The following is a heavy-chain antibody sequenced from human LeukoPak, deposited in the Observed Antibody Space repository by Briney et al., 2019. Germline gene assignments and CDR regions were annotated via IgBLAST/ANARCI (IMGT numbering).Heavy chain of an antibody. CDR3: ARDSAFSSYSN. CDR1: GFTISNNY. D-gene: IGHD2-15*01. Sequence: GGSLRLSCTASGFTISNNYMSWVRQAPGKGLEWVAIIYSDRSTYYPESVKGRFTISRDDFKNTLLLQTDSLRVEDTAIYYCARDSAFSSYSNWGQGALVTVSS. V-gene: IGHV3-53*01. J-gene: IGHJ1*01. CDR2: IYSDRST.